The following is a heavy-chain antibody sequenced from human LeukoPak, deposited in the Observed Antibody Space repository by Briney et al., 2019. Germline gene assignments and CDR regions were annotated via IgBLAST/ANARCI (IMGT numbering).Heavy chain of an antibody. CDR3: ARAGDSSGYYTHFDY. V-gene: IGHV4-39*07. CDR2: IYYSGST. D-gene: IGHD3-22*01. CDR1: GGSISSSSYY. J-gene: IGHJ4*02. Sequence: SETLSLTCTVSGGSISSSSYYWGWIRQPPGKGLEWIGSIYYSGSTYYTPSLKSPVTISVDTSKNQFSLKLSSVTAADTAVYYCARAGDSSGYYTHFDYWGQGTLVTVSS.